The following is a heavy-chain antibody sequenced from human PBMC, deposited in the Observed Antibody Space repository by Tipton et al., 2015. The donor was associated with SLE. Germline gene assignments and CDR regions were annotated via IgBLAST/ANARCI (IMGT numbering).Heavy chain of an antibody. J-gene: IGHJ5*02. Sequence: LRLSCTVSGGSISSYYWSWIRQPAGKGLEWIGRIYTSGSTNYNPSLKSRVTMSVDTSKNQFSLRLSSVTASDTPVYYCARDFQSPSLYSSNSEVNWFDPWGQGTLVTVSS. CDR3: ARDFQSPSLYSSNSEVNWFDP. V-gene: IGHV4-4*07. CDR1: GGSISSYY. D-gene: IGHD6-13*01. CDR2: IYTSGST.